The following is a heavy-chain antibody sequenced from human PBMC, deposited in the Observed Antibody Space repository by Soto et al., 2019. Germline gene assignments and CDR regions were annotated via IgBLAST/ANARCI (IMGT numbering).Heavy chain of an antibody. V-gene: IGHV3-7*01. D-gene: IGHD6-6*01. J-gene: IGHJ4*02. CDR1: GFTFSSYW. CDR3: ARDTPTPYSSSSDTFDY. CDR2: IKQDGSEK. Sequence: PGGSLRLSCAASGFTFSSYWMSWVRQAPGKGLEWVANIKQDGSEKYYVDSVKGRFTISRDNAKNSLYLQMNSLRAEDTAVYYCARDTPTPYSSSSDTFDYWGQGTLVTVSS.